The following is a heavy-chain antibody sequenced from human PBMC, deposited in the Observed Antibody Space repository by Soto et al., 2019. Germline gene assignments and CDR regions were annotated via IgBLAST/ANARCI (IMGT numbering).Heavy chain of an antibody. CDR1: RASIYTYS. V-gene: IGHV4-4*07. Sequence: PSEPLSLTCTVSRASIYTYSWTWIRQPAGKGLQWIGHIYSSGSANYSPSLKSRVSMSVDSSKNQISLKLSSVTAADTAVYYCATIVGANDYWGQGALVTVSS. J-gene: IGHJ4*02. CDR2: IYSSGSA. CDR3: ATIVGANDY. D-gene: IGHD1-26*01.